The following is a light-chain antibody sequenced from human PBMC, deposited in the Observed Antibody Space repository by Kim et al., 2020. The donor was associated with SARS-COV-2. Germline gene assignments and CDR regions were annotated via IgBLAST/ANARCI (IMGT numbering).Light chain of an antibody. Sequence: GDRVASACRASQSMSSWLAWYEQKAGKTPKLLIYKASSIESGVPSRIRGSGSGTELNLTISSLQPDDIATYYCQQYNNYPNTFGQGTKLEI. CDR1: QSMSSW. V-gene: IGKV1-5*03. J-gene: IGKJ2*01. CDR2: KAS. CDR3: QQYNNYPNT.